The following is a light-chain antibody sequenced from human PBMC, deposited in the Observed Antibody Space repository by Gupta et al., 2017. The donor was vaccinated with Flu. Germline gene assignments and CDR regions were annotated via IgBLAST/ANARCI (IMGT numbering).Light chain of an antibody. Sequence: SALTHPPSAPGSPGRSVTISCTGTTTDVGGYNCVSWYQHHPGKSTKLLIYEVTKRPSGVPDRFSGSKSGNTASLTVSGLRAEDEADYYCSSYAGRNDIVFGTGTKVTVL. CDR1: TTDVGGYNC. CDR2: EVT. J-gene: IGLJ1*01. CDR3: SSYAGRNDIV. V-gene: IGLV2-8*01.